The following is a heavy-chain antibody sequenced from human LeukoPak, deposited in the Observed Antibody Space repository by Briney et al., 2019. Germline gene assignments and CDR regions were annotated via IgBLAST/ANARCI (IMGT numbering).Heavy chain of an antibody. Sequence: ASVKVSCKASGYTFINYGITWVRQAPGQGLEWMGWISAYNGNTNYAQKLHGRVTMTTDTSSSTAYMELRSVRSDDTAVYYCARWDYYDSRTFDIWGQGTMVTVSS. CDR2: ISAYNGNT. CDR1: GYTFINYG. J-gene: IGHJ3*02. D-gene: IGHD3-22*01. CDR3: ARWDYYDSRTFDI. V-gene: IGHV1-18*01.